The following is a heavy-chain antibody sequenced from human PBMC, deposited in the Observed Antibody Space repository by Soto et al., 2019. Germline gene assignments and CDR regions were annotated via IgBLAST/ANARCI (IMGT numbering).Heavy chain of an antibody. D-gene: IGHD1-26*01. V-gene: IGHV3-33*01. CDR1: GFTFSSYG. J-gene: IGHJ4*02. CDR2: IWYDGSNK. Sequence: QVQLVESGGGVVQPGRSLRLSCAASGFTFSSYGMHWVRQAPGKGLEWVAVIWYDGSNKYYADSVKGRFTISRDNFKNTLYLQMNSLRAEDTAVYYCARDVGKDYFDYWGQGTLVTVSS. CDR3: ARDVGKDYFDY.